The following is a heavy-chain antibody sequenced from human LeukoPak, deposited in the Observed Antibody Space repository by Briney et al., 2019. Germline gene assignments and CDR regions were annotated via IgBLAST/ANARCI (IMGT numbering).Heavy chain of an antibody. CDR2: ISSSGSTI. CDR3: ARDGYYGDYQLFDY. CDR1: GFTFSSYE. D-gene: IGHD4-17*01. V-gene: IGHV3-48*03. Sequence: GRSLRLSCAASGFTFSSYEMNWVRQAPGKGLDWVSYISSSGSTIYYADSVKGRFTISRDNAKNSLYLQMNSLRAEDTAVYYCARDGYYGDYQLFDYWGQGTLVTVSS. J-gene: IGHJ4*02.